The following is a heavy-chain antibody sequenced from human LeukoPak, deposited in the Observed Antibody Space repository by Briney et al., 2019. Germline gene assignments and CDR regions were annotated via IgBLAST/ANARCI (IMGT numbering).Heavy chain of an antibody. J-gene: IGHJ4*02. D-gene: IGHD6-6*01. CDR1: GFTFSDYY. CDR3: ATLEYSSSADDY. Sequence: GGSLRLSCAASGFTFSDYYMSWIRQAPGKGLEWVSYISSSGSTIYYADSVKGRFTISRDNAKNSLYLQMNSLRAEDTAVYYCATLEYSSSADDYWGQGTLVTVSS. CDR2: ISSSGSTI. V-gene: IGHV3-11*04.